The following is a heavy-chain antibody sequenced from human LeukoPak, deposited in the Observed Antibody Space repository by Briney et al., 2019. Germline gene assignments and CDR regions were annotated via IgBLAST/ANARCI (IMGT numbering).Heavy chain of an antibody. CDR1: GGSFSGYC. CDR3: ARYSSGWYTSVLDAFDI. J-gene: IGHJ3*02. Sequence: SGTLSLTCAVYGGSFSGYCWSWIRQPAGKGLEWIGRIYTSGSTNYNPSLKSRVTISVDTSKNQFSLKLSSVTAADTAVYYCARYSSGWYTSVLDAFDIWGQGTMVTVSS. D-gene: IGHD6-19*01. CDR2: IYTSGST. V-gene: IGHV4-59*10.